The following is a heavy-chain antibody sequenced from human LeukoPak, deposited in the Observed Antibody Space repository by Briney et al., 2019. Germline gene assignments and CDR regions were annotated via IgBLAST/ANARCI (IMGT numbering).Heavy chain of an antibody. CDR3: AREGYDSSGDYGMDV. Sequence: GGSLRLSCAASGFTFSDYGMHWVRQAPAKGLEWVAVISYDGSNKFYADSVKGRFTISRDNSKNTLYLQMNSLRAEDTAVYYCAREGYDSSGDYGMDVWGQGTTVTVSS. CDR1: GFTFSDYG. D-gene: IGHD3-22*01. J-gene: IGHJ6*02. CDR2: ISYDGSNK. V-gene: IGHV3-30*03.